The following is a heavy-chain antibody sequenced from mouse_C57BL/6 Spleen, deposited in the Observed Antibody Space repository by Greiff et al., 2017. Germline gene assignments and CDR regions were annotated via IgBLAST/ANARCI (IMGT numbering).Heavy chain of an antibody. V-gene: IGHV1-76*01. D-gene: IGHD2-12*01. CDR3: AREEIGSPRPPFAY. CDR2: IYPGSGNT. Sequence: VQLQQSGAELVRPGASVKLSCKPSGYTFTDYYINWVKQRPGQGLEWFARIYPGSGNTYYNEKFKGKATLTAEKSSSTAYMQLSSLTSEDSAVYFCAREEIGSPRPPFAYWGQGTLVTVSA. J-gene: IGHJ3*01. CDR1: GYTFTDYY.